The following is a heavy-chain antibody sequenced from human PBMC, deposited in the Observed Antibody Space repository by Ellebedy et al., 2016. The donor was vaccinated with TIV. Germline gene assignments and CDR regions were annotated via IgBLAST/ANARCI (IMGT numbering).Heavy chain of an antibody. CDR1: GGSISSSSYY. J-gene: IGHJ5*02. CDR3: ARLGYDFWSGYYIHWFDP. V-gene: IGHV4-39*01. D-gene: IGHD3-3*01. CDR2: IYYSGST. Sequence: SETLSLXXTVSGGSISSSSYYWGWIRQPPGKGLEWIGSIYYSGSTYYNPSLKSRVTISVDTSKNQFSLKLSSVTAADTAVYYCARLGYDFWSGYYIHWFDPWGQGTLVTVSS.